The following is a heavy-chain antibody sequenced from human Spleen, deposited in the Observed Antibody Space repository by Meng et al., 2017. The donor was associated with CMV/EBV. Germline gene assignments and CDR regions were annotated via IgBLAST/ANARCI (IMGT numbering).Heavy chain of an antibody. CDR2: IIPLYDTP. J-gene: IGHJ5*02. CDR3: ARVSYYYDAYSGPNWFDP. D-gene: IGHD3-3*01. CDR1: FSSTS. Sequence: FSSTSFSWVRQAPGQGLEWMGGIIPLYDTPNVAQKFQGRVTITADESTRTVYMELSSLRPEDTAVYYCARVSYYYDAYSGPNWFDPWGQGTLVTVSS. V-gene: IGHV1-69*01.